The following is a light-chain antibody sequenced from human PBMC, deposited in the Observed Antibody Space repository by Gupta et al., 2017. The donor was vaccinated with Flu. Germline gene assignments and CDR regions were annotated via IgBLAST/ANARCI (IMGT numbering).Light chain of an antibody. Sequence: DIQLTQSPFSLAASVGDRVTITCRASRSTSSNLNWYQQKPGKAPKLVIFAASNLQDGVPSRFSGGESGTEYTLTISKLQADDFATYYCQQSDLIPYTFGQGTTVE. CDR3: QQSDLIPYT. CDR1: RSTSSN. V-gene: IGKV1-39*01. J-gene: IGKJ2*01. CDR2: AAS.